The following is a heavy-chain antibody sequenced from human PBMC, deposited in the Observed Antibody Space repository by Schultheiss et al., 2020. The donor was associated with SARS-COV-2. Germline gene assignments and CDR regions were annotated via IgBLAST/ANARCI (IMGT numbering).Heavy chain of an antibody. CDR1: GFTFSSYA. CDR3: ARHVLSIGQNYFDY. J-gene: IGHJ4*02. D-gene: IGHD6-6*01. V-gene: IGHV4-39*01. Sequence: GSLRLSCAASGFTFSSYAMSWVRQAPGKGLEWIGSIYYSGSTYYNPSLKSRVTISVDTSKNQFSLKLSSVTAADTAVYYCARHVLSIGQNYFDYWGQGTLVTVSS. CDR2: IYYSGST.